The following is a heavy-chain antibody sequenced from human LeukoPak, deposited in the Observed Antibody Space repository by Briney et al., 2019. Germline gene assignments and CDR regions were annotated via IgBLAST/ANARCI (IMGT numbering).Heavy chain of an antibody. Sequence: PGGSLRLSCAASGFIFSIYSINWVRHAPGKGLEWRSYITSYSSTRYYTDSVKGRVTISRDNPKNTLYLHMNSLRAENTAVYYCAGRGYYYDSGGYGGDLVEYWGQGTLVTVSS. CDR1: GFIFSIYS. CDR3: AGRGYYYDSGGYGGDLVEY. V-gene: IGHV3-48*01. J-gene: IGHJ4*02. CDR2: ITSYSSTR. D-gene: IGHD3-22*01.